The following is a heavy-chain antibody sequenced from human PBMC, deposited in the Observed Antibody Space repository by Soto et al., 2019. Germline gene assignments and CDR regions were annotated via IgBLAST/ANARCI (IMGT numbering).Heavy chain of an antibody. Sequence: QVQLVQSGAEVQKPGSSVKVSCKASGGTFSSYAISWVRQAPGQGLEWMGGIIPIFATANYAQKFQGRVTITADESTSTAYMELSSLTSEDTAVYYCARSRRYYDTSGYYYTFDYWGQGTLVTVTS. V-gene: IGHV1-69*01. D-gene: IGHD3-22*01. J-gene: IGHJ4*02. CDR2: IIPIFATA. CDR3: ARSRRYYDTSGYYYTFDY. CDR1: GGTFSSYA.